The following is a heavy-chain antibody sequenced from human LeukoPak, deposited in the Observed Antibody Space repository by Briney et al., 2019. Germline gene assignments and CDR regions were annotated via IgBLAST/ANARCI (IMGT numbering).Heavy chain of an antibody. CDR1: GFTFSSYA. CDR3: TSPAHDFDIWSGYYSL. V-gene: IGHV3-73*01. CDR2: IRSKTKSGET. D-gene: IGHD3-3*01. Sequence: GGSLRLSCAASGFTFSSYAMSWVRHAAGKGLEWVGRIRSKTKSGETAYAASVKGRFTISRDDSKDTAYLQMNSLKPEDTAVYYCTSPAHDFDIWSGYYSLWGHGTQVTVSS. J-gene: IGHJ4*01.